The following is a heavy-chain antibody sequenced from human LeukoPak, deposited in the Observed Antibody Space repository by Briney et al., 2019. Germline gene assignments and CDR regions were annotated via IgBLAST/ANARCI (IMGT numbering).Heavy chain of an antibody. CDR3: ARTKGDFWSGYSSPNWFDP. Sequence: SETLSLTCTVPGGSISSSSYFWAWIRQPPGKGPEWIGSISYSGSTYYNPSLKSRVTISVDTSKNQFSLKLSSVTAADTAVYYCARTKGDFWSGYSSPNWFDPWGQGTLVTVSS. D-gene: IGHD3-3*01. J-gene: IGHJ5*02. CDR2: ISYSGST. V-gene: IGHV4-39*07. CDR1: GGSISSSSYF.